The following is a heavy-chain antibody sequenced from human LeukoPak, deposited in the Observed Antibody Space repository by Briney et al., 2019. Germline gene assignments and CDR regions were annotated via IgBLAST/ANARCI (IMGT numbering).Heavy chain of an antibody. CDR1: GFTFSSYA. CDR3: AKGRHYYDSSGYAWLGY. J-gene: IGHJ4*02. Sequence: GGSLRLSCAASGFTFSSYAMSWVRQAPGKGLEWVSTISGSGGNTYYADSVKGRVTISGYNSNKTLYLQLNSQRAEDTAVYYCAKGRHYYDSSGYAWLGYWGQGTLVTVSS. V-gene: IGHV3-23*01. CDR2: ISGSGGNT. D-gene: IGHD3-22*01.